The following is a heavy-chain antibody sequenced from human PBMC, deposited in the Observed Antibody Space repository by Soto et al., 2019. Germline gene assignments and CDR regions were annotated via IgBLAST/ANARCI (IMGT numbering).Heavy chain of an antibody. J-gene: IGHJ4*02. V-gene: IGHV3-23*01. CDR3: AQGGISSTGLEY. D-gene: IGHD6-13*01. CDR1: GFTFRMYA. CDR2: IDAGGGVT. Sequence: HPGGSLRLSCTASGFTFRMYAMTWVRQASGKGLEWVSSIDAGGGVTYYAESVKGRLIISRDNSKDTLYLQMNSLRAEDTALYYCAQGGISSTGLEYWGRGTLVTVSS.